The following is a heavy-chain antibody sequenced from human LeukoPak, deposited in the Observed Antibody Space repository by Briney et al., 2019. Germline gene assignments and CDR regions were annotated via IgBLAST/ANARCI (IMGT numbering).Heavy chain of an antibody. CDR2: INTNTGNP. Sequence: GASVKVSCKASGYTFTGYYMHWVRQAPGQGLEWMGWINTNTGNPTYAQGFTGRFVFSLDTSVSTAYLQISSLKAEDTAVYYCARWGYGSGSYPNGGFDPWGQGTLVTVSS. J-gene: IGHJ5*02. CDR1: GYTFTGYY. CDR3: ARWGYGSGSYPNGGFDP. D-gene: IGHD3-10*01. V-gene: IGHV7-4-1*02.